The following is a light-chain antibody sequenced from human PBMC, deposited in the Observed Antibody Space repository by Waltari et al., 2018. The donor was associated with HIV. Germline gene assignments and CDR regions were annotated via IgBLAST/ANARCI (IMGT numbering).Light chain of an antibody. V-gene: IGLV1-47*01. Sequence: QSVLTQPPSASATPGQRVTISCSGTRSNIGSTFVFWYQQFPGTAPKLLMYKNKMRFSGVPGRFSGSKDGTSAYLAISGLRSEDEAVYYCAAWDDSLRGHVVFGGGTNLTV. CDR2: KNK. CDR3: AAWDDSLRGHVV. J-gene: IGLJ2*01. CDR1: RSNIGSTF.